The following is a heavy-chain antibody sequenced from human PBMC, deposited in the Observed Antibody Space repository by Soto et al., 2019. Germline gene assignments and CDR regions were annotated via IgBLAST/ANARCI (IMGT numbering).Heavy chain of an antibody. CDR3: ARDYFSEGSGYDY. V-gene: IGHV3-48*01. D-gene: IGHD3-22*01. Sequence: GSLRLSCAASGFSFNDYSMNWVRQAPGKGLEWVSYISRSSGTIYYADSVKGRFTISRDNAKNSLYLQMNSLRAEDTAVYYCARDYFSEGSGYDYWGQGTLVTVSS. CDR1: GFSFNDYS. J-gene: IGHJ4*02. CDR2: ISRSSGTI.